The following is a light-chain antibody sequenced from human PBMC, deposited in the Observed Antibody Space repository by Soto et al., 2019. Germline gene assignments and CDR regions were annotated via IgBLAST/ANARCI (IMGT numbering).Light chain of an antibody. CDR1: QSISTW. J-gene: IGKJ5*01. V-gene: IGKV1-5*01. Sequence: DIQMTQSPSTLSASVGYRFTITCRASQSISTWLAWYQQKPGRAPKLLIYDSSSLESGVPSRFSGSGSGTEFSLTISSLQPDDFATYYCQQYDSFSSTFGQGTQLEIK. CDR3: QQYDSFSST. CDR2: DSS.